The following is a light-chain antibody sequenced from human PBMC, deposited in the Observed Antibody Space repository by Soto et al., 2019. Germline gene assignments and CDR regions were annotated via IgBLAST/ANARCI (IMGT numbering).Light chain of an antibody. V-gene: IGLV1-47*01. CDR3: SALDDSLSGAL. CDR1: SSNIGSNY. CDR2: RNN. Sequence: QPVLTQPPSASGTPGQRVTISCSGSSSNIGSNYVYWYRQLPGTAPKLLIYRNNQRPSGVPDRFSGSKSGTSASLAISGLRSEDEADYYCSALDDSLSGALFGGGTQLTVL. J-gene: IGLJ7*01.